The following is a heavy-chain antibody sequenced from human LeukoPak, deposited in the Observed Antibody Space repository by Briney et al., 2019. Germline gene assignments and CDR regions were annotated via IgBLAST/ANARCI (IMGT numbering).Heavy chain of an antibody. D-gene: IGHD1-26*01. CDR2: IYYSGST. V-gene: IGHV4-59*01. Sequence: PSETLSLTCTVSGGSISSYYWSWIRQPPGKGLEWTGYIYYSGSTNYSPSLKSRVTISVDTSKNQFSLKLSSVTAADTAVYYCARDSGSYGVFDYWGQGTLVTVSS. CDR3: ARDSGSYGVFDY. CDR1: GGSISSYY. J-gene: IGHJ4*02.